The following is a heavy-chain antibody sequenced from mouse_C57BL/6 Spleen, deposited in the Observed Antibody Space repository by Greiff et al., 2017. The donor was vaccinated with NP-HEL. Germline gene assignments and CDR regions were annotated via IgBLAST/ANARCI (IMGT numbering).Heavy chain of an antibody. CDR3: TFNWDVAY. D-gene: IGHD4-1*01. Sequence: VQLKQSGAELVRPGASVKLSCTASGFNIKDDYMHWVKQRPEQGLEWIGWIDPENGDTEYASKFQGKATITADTSSNTAYLQLSSLTSEDTAVYYCTFNWDVAYWGQGTLVTVSA. CDR2: IDPENGDT. J-gene: IGHJ3*01. V-gene: IGHV14-4*01. CDR1: GFNIKDDY.